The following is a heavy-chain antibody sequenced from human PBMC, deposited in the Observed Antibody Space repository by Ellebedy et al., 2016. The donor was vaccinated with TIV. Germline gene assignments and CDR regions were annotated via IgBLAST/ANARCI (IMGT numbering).Heavy chain of an antibody. D-gene: IGHD3-22*01. CDR1: GYTFTSYG. CDR2: ISAYNGNT. CDR3: ARDPRWSIRYDSSGYYLGYFDY. V-gene: IGHV1-18*01. J-gene: IGHJ4*02. Sequence: AASVKVSCKASGYTFTSYGISWVRQAPGQGLEWMGWISAYNGNTNYAQKLQGRVTMTTDTSTSTAYMELRSLRSDDTAVYYCARDPRWSIRYDSSGYYLGYFDYWGQGTLVTVSS.